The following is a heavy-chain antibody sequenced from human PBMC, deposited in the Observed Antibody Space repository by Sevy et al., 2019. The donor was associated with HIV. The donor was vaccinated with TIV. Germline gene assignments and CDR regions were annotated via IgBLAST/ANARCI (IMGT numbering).Heavy chain of an antibody. CDR1: GGTFSSYA. D-gene: IGHD6-19*01. CDR2: IIPIFGTA. J-gene: IGHJ6*02. V-gene: IGHV1-69*13. Sequence: VKVSCKASGGTFSSYAISWVRQAPGQGLEWMGGIIPIFGTANYAQKFQGRVTITADESTSTAYMELSSLRSEDTAVYYCARAVAPGIAVAGTIGSYYYYGMDVWGQGTTVTVSS. CDR3: ARAVAPGIAVAGTIGSYYYYGMDV.